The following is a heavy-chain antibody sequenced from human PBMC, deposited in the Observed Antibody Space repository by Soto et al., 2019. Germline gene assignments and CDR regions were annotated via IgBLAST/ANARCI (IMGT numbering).Heavy chain of an antibody. Sequence: SETLSLTCAVSSGSISSSNWWSWVRQPPGKGLEWIGEIYHSGSTNYNPSLKSRVTISVDKSKNQFSLKLSSVTAADTAVYYCAKYPCSGGSCYSDYWGQGTLVTVSS. J-gene: IGHJ4*02. D-gene: IGHD2-15*01. V-gene: IGHV4-4*02. CDR1: SGSISSSNW. CDR2: IYHSGST. CDR3: AKYPCSGGSCYSDY.